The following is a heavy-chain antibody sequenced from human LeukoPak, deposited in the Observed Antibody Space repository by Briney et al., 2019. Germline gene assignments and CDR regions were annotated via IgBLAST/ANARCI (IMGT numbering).Heavy chain of an antibody. CDR3: ARGLRDRYGMDV. CDR1: GFTFSDYW. CDR2: ISGSGGST. V-gene: IGHV3-23*01. Sequence: PGGSLRLSCAASGFTFSDYWMSWVRQAPGKGLEWVSAISGSGGSTYYADSVKGRFTISRDNAKNTLYLQMHSLRVEDTAMYYCARGLRDRYGMDVWGQGTTVTVSS. J-gene: IGHJ6*02.